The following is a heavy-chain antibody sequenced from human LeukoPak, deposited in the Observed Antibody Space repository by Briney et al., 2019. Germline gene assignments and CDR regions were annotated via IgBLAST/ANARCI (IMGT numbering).Heavy chain of an antibody. CDR2: ISYDGSNK. V-gene: IGHV3-30*04. CDR1: GSTFSSYA. Sequence: GGSLRLSCAASGSTFSSYAMHWVRQAPGKGLEWVAVISYDGSNKYYADSVKGRFTISRDNSENTLYLQMNSLRAEDTAVYYCARSLGSGWYGYWGQGTLVTVSS. CDR3: ARSLGSGWYGY. J-gene: IGHJ4*02. D-gene: IGHD6-19*01.